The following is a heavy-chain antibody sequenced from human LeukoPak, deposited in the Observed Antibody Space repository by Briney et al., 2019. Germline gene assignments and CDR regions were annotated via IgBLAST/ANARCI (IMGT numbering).Heavy chain of an antibody. CDR1: GFTFYDYA. CDR2: ITRNSGST. CDR3: AKDTRYSYGYGMDV. J-gene: IGHJ6*02. Sequence: AGGSLRLSCAAPGFTFYDYAMNWVRHAPGKGLEWVSGITRNSGSTGYADSVKGRFTISRDNAKNSLYLQMNSLRAEDTALYYCAKDTRYSYGYGMDVWGQGTTVTVSS. V-gene: IGHV3-9*01. D-gene: IGHD5-18*01.